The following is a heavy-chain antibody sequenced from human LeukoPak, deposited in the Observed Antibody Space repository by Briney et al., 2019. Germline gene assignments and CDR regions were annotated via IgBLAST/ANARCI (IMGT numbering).Heavy chain of an antibody. D-gene: IGHD2-21*02. CDR3: ARQPLVRDCGGDCEFDY. J-gene: IGHJ4*02. V-gene: IGHV5-51*01. CDR1: GYNFASYW. Sequence: GESLKISCKGSGYNFASYWIGWVRQMPGKGLEWMGIIYPGDSNTRYSPSFQGQVTISADRSISTAYLQWSSLKASDTAIYYCARQPLVRDCGGDCEFDYWGQGTLVSVSS. CDR2: IYPGDSNT.